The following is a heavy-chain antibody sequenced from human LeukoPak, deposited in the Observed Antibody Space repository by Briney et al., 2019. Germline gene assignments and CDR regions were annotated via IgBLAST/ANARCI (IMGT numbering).Heavy chain of an antibody. D-gene: IGHD2-2*01. CDR1: GGSISSYY. CDR3: ARGLVVPAARSYYYYYYMDV. J-gene: IGHJ6*03. V-gene: IGHV4-59*01. CDR2: IYYSGST. Sequence: SETLSLTCTVSGGSISSYYWSWIRQPPGKGLEWIGYIYYSGSTNYNPSLKSRVTISVDTSKNQFSLKLSSVTAADTAVYYCARGLVVPAARSYYYYYYMDVWGKGTTVTISS.